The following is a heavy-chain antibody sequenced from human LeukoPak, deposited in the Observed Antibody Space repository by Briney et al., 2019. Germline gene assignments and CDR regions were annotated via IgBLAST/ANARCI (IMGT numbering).Heavy chain of an antibody. CDR1: GFTFSSYE. J-gene: IGHJ4*02. V-gene: IGHV3-48*03. Sequence: GGSLRLSCAASGFTFSSYEMNWVRQAPGKGLEWVAYITSSGRIIYYPDSVKGRFTISRDDSKNTLYLQMNSLRTEDTAVYYCAREGYSSGRAAVLYYWGQGTLVTVFS. D-gene: IGHD6-19*01. CDR2: ITSSGRII. CDR3: AREGYSSGRAAVLYY.